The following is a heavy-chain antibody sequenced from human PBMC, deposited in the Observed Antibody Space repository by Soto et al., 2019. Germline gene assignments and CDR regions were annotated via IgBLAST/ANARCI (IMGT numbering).Heavy chain of an antibody. J-gene: IGHJ4*02. CDR1: GFMFSSYA. CDR2: ISGSGDGT. Sequence: GGSLRLSCAASGFMFSSYAMSWVRQAPGKGLEWVSVISGSGDGTYYADSVKGRFTISRDNSRNTLYLQMNSLRAEDTAVYYCAKDGVAHIPLYTSGSSYDHWGQGTLVTVSS. D-gene: IGHD3-22*01. CDR3: AKDGVAHIPLYTSGSSYDH. V-gene: IGHV3-23*01.